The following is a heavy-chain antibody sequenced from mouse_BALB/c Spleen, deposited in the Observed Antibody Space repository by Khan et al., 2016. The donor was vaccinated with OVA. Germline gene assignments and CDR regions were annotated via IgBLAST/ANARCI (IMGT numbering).Heavy chain of an antibody. D-gene: IGHD2-1*01. CDR1: GYTFTNYV. Sequence: QIQLVQSGPELKKPGETVKISCKASGYTFTNYVMNWVKQAPGKGLKWMGWINTYTGEPTYSDDFKGRFAFSLETSASTAYLQINNLNNEDTATDFCARGNRDFDDWGQGTTLTVSS. J-gene: IGHJ2*01. CDR2: INTYTGEP. V-gene: IGHV9-3-1*01. CDR3: ARGNRDFDD.